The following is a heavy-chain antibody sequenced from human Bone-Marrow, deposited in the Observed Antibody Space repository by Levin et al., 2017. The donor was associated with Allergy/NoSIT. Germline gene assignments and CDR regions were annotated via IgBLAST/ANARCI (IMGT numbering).Heavy chain of an antibody. Sequence: SCTVSGGSISSRSYYWGWIRQPPGKGLEWIGSIYYSGSTYYNPSLKSRVTISVDTSKNQFSLKLSSVTAADTAVYFCARDQGNWETYDAFDVWGQGTMVTVSS. V-gene: IGHV4-39*07. CDR1: GGSISSRSYY. D-gene: IGHD7-27*01. CDR3: ARDQGNWETYDAFDV. J-gene: IGHJ3*01. CDR2: IYYSGST.